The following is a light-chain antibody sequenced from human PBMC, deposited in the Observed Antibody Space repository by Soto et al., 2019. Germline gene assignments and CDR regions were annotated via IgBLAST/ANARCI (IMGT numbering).Light chain of an antibody. CDR1: SSDVGGYNY. CDR2: DVS. Sequence: QSVLTQPASVSGSPGQSITISCTGTSSDVGGYNYVSWYQQHPGKAPKLMIYDVSNRPAGVSNRFSGSKSGNTASLTISGIQGEDEADYYCSSYTSSSSVVFGGGTKRTVL. V-gene: IGLV2-14*01. CDR3: SSYTSSSSVV. J-gene: IGLJ2*01.